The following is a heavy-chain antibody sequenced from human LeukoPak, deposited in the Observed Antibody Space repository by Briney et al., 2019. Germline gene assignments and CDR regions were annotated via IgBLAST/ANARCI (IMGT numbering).Heavy chain of an antibody. Sequence: SETLSLTCTVSDDSINSYYWTWIRQPPAKGLEYVGCIYDGGSTNYNPSLESRVTILLDTSKTHLSLRLTSVTAADTAIYYCARFKSGYYGMDVWGQGTTVTVSS. CDR1: DDSINSYY. D-gene: IGHD6-25*01. CDR2: IYDGGST. V-gene: IGHV4-59*01. CDR3: ARFKSGYYGMDV. J-gene: IGHJ6*02.